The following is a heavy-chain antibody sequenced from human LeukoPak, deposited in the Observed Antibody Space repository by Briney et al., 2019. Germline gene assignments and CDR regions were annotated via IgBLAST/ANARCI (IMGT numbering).Heavy chain of an antibody. D-gene: IGHD3-10*01. J-gene: IGHJ6*02. CDR2: IYHSGST. Sequence: SSETLSLTCTVSGYSISSGSYWGWIRQPPGKGLEWIGSIYHSGSTYYNPSLKSRVTISVDTSKNQFSLKLSSVTAADTAVYYCARDLSPYYYGSGSYYNPYGMDVWGQGTTVTVSS. CDR1: GYSISSGSY. CDR3: ARDLSPYYYGSGSYYNPYGMDV. V-gene: IGHV4-38-2*02.